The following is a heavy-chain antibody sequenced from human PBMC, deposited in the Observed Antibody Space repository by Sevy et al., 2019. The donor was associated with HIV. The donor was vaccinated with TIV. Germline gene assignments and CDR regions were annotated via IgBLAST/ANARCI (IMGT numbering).Heavy chain of an antibody. CDR1: GFTFSSYA. V-gene: IGHV3-30*04. CDR2: ISYDGSNK. J-gene: IGHJ4*02. Sequence: GGSLRLSCAASGFTFSSYAMHWVRQAPGKGLEWVAVISYDGSNKYYADSVKGRFTISRDNSKNTLYLQMNSLRAEDTAVYYCARGGGYNTFFDYWGQGTLVTVSS. D-gene: IGHD5-12*01. CDR3: ARGGGYNTFFDY.